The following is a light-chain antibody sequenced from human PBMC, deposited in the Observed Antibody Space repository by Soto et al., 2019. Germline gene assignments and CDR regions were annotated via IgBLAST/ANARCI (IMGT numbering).Light chain of an antibody. CDR1: QSVSSSY. J-gene: IGKJ1*01. CDR2: GAS. CDR3: QQYATSSKT. V-gene: IGKV3-20*01. Sequence: EIVLTQSPGTLSLSPGERATLSCRASQSVSSSYLAWYQQKPGQAPRLLIYGASSRATGIPDRFSGSGSGTDFTLTISRLEPEDLAVYYCQQYATSSKTFGQGTKVEI.